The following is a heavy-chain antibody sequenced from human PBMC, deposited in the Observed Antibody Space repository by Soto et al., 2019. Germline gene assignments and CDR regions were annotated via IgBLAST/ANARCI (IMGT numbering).Heavy chain of an antibody. J-gene: IGHJ6*02. Sequence: QVQLVESGGGVVQPGRSLRLSCAASGFTFSSYGMHWVRQAPGKGLEWVAVIWYDGSNKYYADSVKGRFTISRDNSKNTLYLQMNSLRAEDTAVYYCARDNSGSGIWDYYYGMDVWGQGTTVTVSS. V-gene: IGHV3-33*01. CDR1: GFTFSSYG. D-gene: IGHD1-26*01. CDR3: ARDNSGSGIWDYYYGMDV. CDR2: IWYDGSNK.